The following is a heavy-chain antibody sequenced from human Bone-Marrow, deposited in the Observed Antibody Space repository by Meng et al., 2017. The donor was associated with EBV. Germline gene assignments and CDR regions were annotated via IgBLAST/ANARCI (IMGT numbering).Heavy chain of an antibody. D-gene: IGHD2-8*01. J-gene: IGHJ5*02. CDR2: ISSNSIDI. CDR3: ARDRTSNRFDP. Sequence: EVQLEESGGXLVKPGESLRLSCAASGFTLRSYSMNWVRLAPGKGLEWVSSISSNSIDIYYADLVKGRFTISRDNAKNSLFLQMNSLRAEDTAVYYCARDRTSNRFDPWCQGTLVNVSS. V-gene: IGHV3-21*01. CDR1: GFTLRSYS.